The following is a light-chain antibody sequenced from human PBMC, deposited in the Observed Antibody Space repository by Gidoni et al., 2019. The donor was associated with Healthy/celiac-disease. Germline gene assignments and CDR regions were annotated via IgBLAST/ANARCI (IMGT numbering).Light chain of an antibody. Sequence: SYEMTQPPSVSVSPGQTASITCSGDKLGDKYACWYQQKPGQSPVLVIYQDSKRPSGIPERFSGSNSGTTATLTISGTQAMDEADYYCQAWDSSPYVVFGGGTKLTVL. CDR3: QAWDSSPYVV. V-gene: IGLV3-1*01. CDR1: KLGDKY. J-gene: IGLJ2*01. CDR2: QDS.